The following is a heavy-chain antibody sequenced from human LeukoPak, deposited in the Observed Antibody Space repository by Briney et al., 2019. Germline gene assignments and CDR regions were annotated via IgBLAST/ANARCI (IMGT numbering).Heavy chain of an antibody. CDR2: INEDGSEK. J-gene: IGHJ4*02. CDR1: GFTFSNYW. CDR3: ARARDYGFDY. Sequence: HPGGSLRLSCAASGFTFSNYWMSWVRQAPGKGLEWVANINEDGSEKYYVDSVKGRFTISRDNAKNSLYLQMKSLRADDTAVYFCARARDYGFDYWGQGTLVTVSS. V-gene: IGHV3-7*01. D-gene: IGHD4-17*01.